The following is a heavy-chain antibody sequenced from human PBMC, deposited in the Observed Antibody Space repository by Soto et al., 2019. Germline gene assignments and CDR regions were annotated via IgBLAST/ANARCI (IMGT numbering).Heavy chain of an antibody. CDR2: ISWNSGSI. CDR3: AKEWYYDSGGGFDI. J-gene: IGHJ3*02. CDR1: GFTFDDYA. Sequence: EVQLVESGGGLVQPGRSLRLSCAASGFTFDDYAMHWVRPAPVKGLECVSGISWNSGSIGYADYVKGRFTISRDNAKNSLYLQMNILRAEAMALYYCAKEWYYDSGGGFDILVQGTMVTVSS. D-gene: IGHD3-22*01. V-gene: IGHV3-9*03.